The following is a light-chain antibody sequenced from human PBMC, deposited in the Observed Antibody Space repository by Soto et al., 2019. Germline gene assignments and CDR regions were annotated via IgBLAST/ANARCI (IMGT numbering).Light chain of an antibody. V-gene: IGKV1-39*01. Sequence: IQMTQSPSSLSAAVGDIVTITCRASQSISSYLNWYQQKPGKAPKLLIYAASSLQSGVPSRFSGSGSGTDFTLTISSPQPEDFATYYCQQSYSTPLTFGGGTKVDIK. CDR2: AAS. J-gene: IGKJ4*01. CDR1: QSISSY. CDR3: QQSYSTPLT.